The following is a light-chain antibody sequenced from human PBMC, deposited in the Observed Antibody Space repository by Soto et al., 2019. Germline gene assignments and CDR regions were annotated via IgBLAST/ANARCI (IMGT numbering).Light chain of an antibody. V-gene: IGLV2-14*03. Sequence: QSALTQPASVSGSPGQSTTISCTGTSSDVGGYNYVSRYQQHPGKAPKLMIYDVSNRPSGVSNRFSGSKSGNTASLTISGLQAEDEADYYCSSYTSRSTLYVFGTGTKVTVL. CDR2: DVS. CDR1: SSDVGGYNY. J-gene: IGLJ1*01. CDR3: SSYTSRSTLYV.